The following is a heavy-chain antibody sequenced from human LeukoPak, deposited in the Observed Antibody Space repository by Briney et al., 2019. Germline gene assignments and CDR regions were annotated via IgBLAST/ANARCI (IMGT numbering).Heavy chain of an antibody. V-gene: IGHV4-4*07. J-gene: IGHJ6*02. D-gene: IGHD3-10*01. CDR3: ARGHIYYYGSRGRYGMDV. Sequence: PSETLSLTCTVSGGSINSDYWSWIRQPPGKGLEWIGRIYTSGSTNYNPSLKSRVTMSVDTSKNQFSLKLSSVTAADTAVYYCARGHIYYYGSRGRYGMDVWGQGTTVTVSS. CDR1: GGSINSDY. CDR2: IYTSGST.